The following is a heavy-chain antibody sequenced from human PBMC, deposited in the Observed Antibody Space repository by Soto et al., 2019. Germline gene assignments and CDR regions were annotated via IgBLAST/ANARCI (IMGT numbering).Heavy chain of an antibody. CDR3: ARDRVLAPAGTYSYYGMDV. CDR1: GFTFSSYG. D-gene: IGHD6-13*01. V-gene: IGHV3-21*01. Sequence: PGGSLRLSCAASGFTFSSYGMNWVRQAPGKGLEWVSSITSSSSYIYYADSVKGRFTISRDNAKNSLYLQMNSLRVEDTAVYYCARDRVLAPAGTYSYYGMDVWGQGTTVTVSS. J-gene: IGHJ6*02. CDR2: ITSSSSYI.